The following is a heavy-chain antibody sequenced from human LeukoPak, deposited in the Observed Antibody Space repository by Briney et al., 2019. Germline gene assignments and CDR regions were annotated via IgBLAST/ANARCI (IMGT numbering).Heavy chain of an antibody. CDR1: GFTFSSYA. D-gene: IGHD2-2*01. V-gene: IGHV3-23*01. J-gene: IGHJ4*02. CDR2: ISDSGSST. CDR3: AKDGDARDPGYRSSTNCPYFDY. Sequence: PGGSLRLSCAASGFTFSSYAMSWVRQAPGKGLEWVSAISDSGSSTYYADSVKGRFTISRDNSKNTLYLQMNSLRVEDTAVYYCAKDGDARDPGYRSSTNCPYFDYWGQGTLVTVSS.